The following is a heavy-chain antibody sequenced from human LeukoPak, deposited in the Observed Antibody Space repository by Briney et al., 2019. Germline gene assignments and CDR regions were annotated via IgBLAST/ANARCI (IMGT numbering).Heavy chain of an antibody. CDR1: GYTFTDYY. V-gene: IGHV1-2*02. Sequence: ASVKVSCKASGYTFTDYYMHWVRQAPGQGLEWMGWINPNSGGTNYAQKFQGRVTMTRDTSFSTAYMELSRLRSDDTAVYYCARAGGGYDPIDYWGQGTLVTVSS. CDR2: INPNSGGT. CDR3: ARAGGGYDPIDY. D-gene: IGHD5-12*01. J-gene: IGHJ4*02.